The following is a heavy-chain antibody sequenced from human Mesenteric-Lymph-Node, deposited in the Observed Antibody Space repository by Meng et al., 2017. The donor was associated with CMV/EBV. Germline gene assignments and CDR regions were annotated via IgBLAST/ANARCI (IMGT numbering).Heavy chain of an antibody. Sequence: GSTFSYYSMNCVHQVHGKRLDWVSAISTTSTYIPYADALKGRFTIHRDNAMNSLYLQMNSLRAEDTAMYYGATDRMDTMAPRGFFDYWGQGTLVTVSS. D-gene: IGHD5-18*01. CDR1: GSTFSYYS. V-gene: IGHV3-21*01. CDR3: ATDRMDTMAPRGFFDY. J-gene: IGHJ4*02. CDR2: ISTTSTYI.